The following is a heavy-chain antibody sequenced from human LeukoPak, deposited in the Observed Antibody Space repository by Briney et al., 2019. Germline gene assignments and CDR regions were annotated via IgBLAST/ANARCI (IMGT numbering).Heavy chain of an antibody. Sequence: GASVKVSCKASGGTFSSYAISWVRQAPGQGLEWMGGIIPIFGTASYAQKFQGRVTITADESTSTAYMELSSLRSEDTAVYYCARDKWLQSEGYFDYWGQGTLVTVSS. V-gene: IGHV1-69*13. CDR2: IIPIFGTA. J-gene: IGHJ4*02. D-gene: IGHD5-24*01. CDR3: ARDKWLQSEGYFDY. CDR1: GGTFSSYA.